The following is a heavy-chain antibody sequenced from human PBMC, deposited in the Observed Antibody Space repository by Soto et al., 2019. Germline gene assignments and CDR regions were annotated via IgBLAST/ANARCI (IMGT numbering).Heavy chain of an antibody. Sequence: QVHLVQSGAEVKKPGASVKVSCKASGYTFTSYGITWVRQAPGQGLEWLGWISAHNGNTDYAQKLQGRVLVTRDTSTSPAYMELRSRRSDDTAVYYCARGRYGDYWGQGALVTVSS. CDR1: GYTFTSYG. V-gene: IGHV1-18*01. CDR3: ARGRYGDY. J-gene: IGHJ4*02. CDR2: ISAHNGNT. D-gene: IGHD1-1*01.